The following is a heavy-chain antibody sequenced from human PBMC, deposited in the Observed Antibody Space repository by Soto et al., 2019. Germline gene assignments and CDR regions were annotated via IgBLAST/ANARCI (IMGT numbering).Heavy chain of an antibody. CDR2: MSYDGSDT. J-gene: IGHJ4*02. Sequence: QVQLVESGGGVVQPGKSLRLSCAASAFTFSNYTMHWVRQAPGKGLEWVALMSYDGSDTYYADAVKGRFTISRDNSKNTLYLKMDSLRVEDTALYSCAGRSGSSDYWGQGTLVTVSS. CDR3: AGRSGSSDY. V-gene: IGHV3-30*04. CDR1: AFTFSNYT. D-gene: IGHD3-10*01.